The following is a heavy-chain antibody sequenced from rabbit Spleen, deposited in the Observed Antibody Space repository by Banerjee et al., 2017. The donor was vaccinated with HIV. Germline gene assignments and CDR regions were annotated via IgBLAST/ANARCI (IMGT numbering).Heavy chain of an antibody. CDR1: GFTISSGYY. CDR3: ARGPNSGYGYGDL. J-gene: IGHJ4*01. CDR2: IYAGISGNT. Sequence: QSLEESGGDLVKPGASLTLTCTASGFTISSGYYMCWVRQAPGKGLEWIACIYAGISGNTYYATWAKGRFTISRSTSLNTVTLQMTSLTAADTATYFCARGPNSGYGYGDLWGPGTLVTVS. D-gene: IGHD6-1*01. V-gene: IGHV1S40*01.